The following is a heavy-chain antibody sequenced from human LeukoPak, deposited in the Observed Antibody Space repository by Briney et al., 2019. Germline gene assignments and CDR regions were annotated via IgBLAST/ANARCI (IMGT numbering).Heavy chain of an antibody. Sequence: PGGSLRLSCAASGFTFSSYAMSWVRQAPGKGLEWVSAISGSGGSTYYADSVKGRFTISRDNSKNTLYLQMNSLRAEDTAVYYCASSGSYLTSFDYWGQGTLVTVSS. D-gene: IGHD1-26*01. CDR2: ISGSGGST. CDR1: GFTFSSYA. CDR3: ASSGSYLTSFDY. V-gene: IGHV3-23*01. J-gene: IGHJ4*02.